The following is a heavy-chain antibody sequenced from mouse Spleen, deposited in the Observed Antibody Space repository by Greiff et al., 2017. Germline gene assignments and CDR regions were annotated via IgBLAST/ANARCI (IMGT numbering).Heavy chain of an antibody. CDR1: GFTFSDYY. Sequence: EVMLVESGGGLVQPGGSLKLSCATSGFTFSDYYMYWVRQTPEKRLEWVAYISNGGGSTYYPDTVKGRFTISRDNAKNTLYLQMSRLKSEDTAMYYCARRASGAWFAYWGQGTLVTVSA. D-gene: IGHD3-3*01. J-gene: IGHJ3*01. CDR3: ARRASGAWFAY. V-gene: IGHV5-12*02. CDR2: ISNGGGST.